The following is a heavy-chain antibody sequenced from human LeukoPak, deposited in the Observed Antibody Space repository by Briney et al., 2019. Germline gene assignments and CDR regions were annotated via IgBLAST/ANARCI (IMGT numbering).Heavy chain of an antibody. CDR2: ISSSSSYI. D-gene: IGHD6-13*01. CDR3: ATLYSSSWYVWFDP. Sequence: GGSLRLSCAASGSTFSSYSMNWVRQAPGKGLEWVSSISSSSSYIYYADSVKGRFTISRDNAKNSLYLQMNSLRAEDTAVYYCATLYSSSWYVWFDPWGQGTLVTVSS. V-gene: IGHV3-21*01. CDR1: GSTFSSYS. J-gene: IGHJ5*02.